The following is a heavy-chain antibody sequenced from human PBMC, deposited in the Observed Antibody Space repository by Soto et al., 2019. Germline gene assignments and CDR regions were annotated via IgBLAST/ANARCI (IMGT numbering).Heavy chain of an antibody. J-gene: IGHJ4*02. CDR2: ISGSGGGT. CDR1: GFTFSSYA. D-gene: IGHD2-2*02. CDR3: AKGCSGTTCYNGYSSSDY. V-gene: IGHV3-23*01. Sequence: GGSLRLSCAASGFTFSSYAMSWVRQAPGKGLEWVSAISGSGGGTYYADSVKGRFTISRDNSKNTLYLQMNSLRAEDTAIYYCAKGCSGTTCYNGYSSSDYWGQGTLVTVSS.